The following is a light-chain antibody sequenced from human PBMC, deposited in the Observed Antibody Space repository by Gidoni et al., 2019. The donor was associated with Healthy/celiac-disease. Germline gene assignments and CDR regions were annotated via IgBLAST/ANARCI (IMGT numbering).Light chain of an antibody. CDR1: QDMSNY. V-gene: IGKV1-33*01. CDR3: QQYDNLLFT. Sequence: DIQMTQSPSSLSASVGDRVTITCQASQDMSNYLNWYQQKPGKAPKRLIYDASNLETGVPSRFSGSGSGTDFTFTISSLQPEDIATYYCQQYDNLLFTFGPGTKVDIK. J-gene: IGKJ3*01. CDR2: DAS.